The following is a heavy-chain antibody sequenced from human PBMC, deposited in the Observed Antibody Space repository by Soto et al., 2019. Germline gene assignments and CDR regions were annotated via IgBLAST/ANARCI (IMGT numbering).Heavy chain of an antibody. V-gene: IGHV5-51*01. J-gene: IGHJ4*02. D-gene: IGHD1-26*01. CDR3: ARAPGGSLSALDY. Sequence: GESLKISCQTSGYIFGNHWIAWVRQMPGKGLEWMGVIYPGDSDARYSPSFQGQVRISTDKSITTAYLQWSSLKASDTAMYYCARAPGGSLSALDYWGQGTLVTVSS. CDR1: GYIFGNHW. CDR2: IYPGDSDA.